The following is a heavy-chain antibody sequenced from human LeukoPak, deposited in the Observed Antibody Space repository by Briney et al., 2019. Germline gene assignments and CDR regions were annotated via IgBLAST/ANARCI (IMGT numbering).Heavy chain of an antibody. CDR3: AAIMVVTAGVAFNI. CDR2: MSPNSDNR. V-gene: IGHV1-8*01. D-gene: IGHD2-21*02. J-gene: IGHJ3*02. CDR1: GYTFTSYD. Sequence: ASVKVSCKASGYTFTSYDINWVRQATGQELEWMGWMSPNSDNRGYEQNFQGRVTMTMDTSISTAYMELSSLRSEDTAVYYCAAIMVVTAGVAFNIWGQGTMVTVSS.